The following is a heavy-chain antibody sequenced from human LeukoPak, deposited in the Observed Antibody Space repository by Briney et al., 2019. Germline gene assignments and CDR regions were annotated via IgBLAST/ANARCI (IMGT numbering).Heavy chain of an antibody. J-gene: IGHJ4*02. D-gene: IGHD6-13*01. CDR2: INWDGEST. CDR3: ARDLSASWYSLAY. V-gene: IGHV3-20*04. CDR1: GLTSGDYG. Sequence: GGSLRLSCAVSGLTSGDYGMSWVRQAPGKGLEWVSGINWDGESTGYGDSVQGRFIISRDNAENALYLQMNGLRAEDTAVYYCARDLSASWYSLAYWGRGTPVTVSS.